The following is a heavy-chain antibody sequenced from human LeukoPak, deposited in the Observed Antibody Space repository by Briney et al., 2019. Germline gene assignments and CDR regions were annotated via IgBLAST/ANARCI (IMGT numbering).Heavy chain of an antibody. D-gene: IGHD5-24*01. CDR1: GGSFSGYY. Sequence: KPSQTLSLSYGVYGGSFSGYYWSSIRQPPGKWLEWIGEINPRESTNYNPSLKSRVTLSADTSKNQFSLTLNSVTAADTAVYYCARRRLGYYFDYWGQGTLVTVSS. V-gene: IGHV4-34*01. J-gene: IGHJ4*02. CDR3: ARRRLGYYFDY. CDR2: INPREST.